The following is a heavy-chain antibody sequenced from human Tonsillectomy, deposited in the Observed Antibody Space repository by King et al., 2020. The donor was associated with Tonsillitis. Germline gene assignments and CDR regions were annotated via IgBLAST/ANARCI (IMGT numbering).Heavy chain of an antibody. CDR1: GFTFSSYG. D-gene: IGHD6-19*01. CDR3: AKDLSGIAVAGTYY. V-gene: IGHV3-30*02. CDR2: IRYDGSNK. J-gene: IGHJ4*02. Sequence: VQLVESGGGVVQPGGSLRLSCAASGFTFSSYGMHWVRQAPGKGLEWVAFIRYDGSNKYYADSVKGRFTISRDNSKNTLYLQMNSLRAEDTAVYYCAKDLSGIAVAGTYYWGQGTLGTVSS.